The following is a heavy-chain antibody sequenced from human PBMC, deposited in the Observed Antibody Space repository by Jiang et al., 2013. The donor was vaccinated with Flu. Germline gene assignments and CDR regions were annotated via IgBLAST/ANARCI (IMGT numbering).Heavy chain of an antibody. CDR2: IYYSGST. CDR3: ARVPDDFWSGWFDY. Sequence: GLLKPSETLSLTCTVSGGSISSYYWSWIRQPPGKGLEWIGYIYYSGSTNYNPSLKSRVTISVDTSKNQFSLKLSSVTAADTAVYYCARVPDDFWSGWFDYWGQGTLVTVSS. CDR1: GGSISSYY. J-gene: IGHJ4*02. D-gene: IGHD3-3*01. V-gene: IGHV4-59*01.